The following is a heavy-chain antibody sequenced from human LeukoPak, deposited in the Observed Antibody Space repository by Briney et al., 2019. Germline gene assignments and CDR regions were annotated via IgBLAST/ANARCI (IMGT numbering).Heavy chain of an antibody. CDR2: IYHSGIT. V-gene: IGHV4-30-2*02. J-gene: IGHJ6*03. CDR3: ASTPRGGFYYYMVV. CDR1: GGSISSGGYS. D-gene: IGHD3-10*01. Sequence: SETLSLTCAVSGGSISSGGYSWSWIRQPPGKGLEWIGYIYHSGITYYNPSLKSRVTISVDTSKNQFSLKLSSVTAADTAVYYCASTPRGGFYYYMVVWGKGTTVTVSS.